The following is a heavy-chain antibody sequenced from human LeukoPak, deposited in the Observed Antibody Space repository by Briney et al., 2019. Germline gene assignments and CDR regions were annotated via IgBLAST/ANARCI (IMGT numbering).Heavy chain of an antibody. D-gene: IGHD3-10*01. Sequence: GGSLRLSCAASVFTLSNYNMNWVRQAPGKGLEWVSHISSSSRTIYYADSVKGRFTVSRDNAKNSLYLQMNSLRDEDTAVYYCAREYGSGTPDFDYWGQGTLVSVSS. CDR1: VFTLSNYN. J-gene: IGHJ4*02. CDR3: AREYGSGTPDFDY. V-gene: IGHV3-48*02. CDR2: ISSSSRTI.